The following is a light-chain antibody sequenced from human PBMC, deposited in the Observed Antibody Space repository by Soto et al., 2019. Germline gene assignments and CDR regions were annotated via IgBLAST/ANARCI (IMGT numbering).Light chain of an antibody. Sequence: EIVLTQSPGTLSLSPGERATLSCRASQSVRSSYLAWYQQKPGQAPRLLIYGASSRATGIPDRCSGSGSGTDFTLTISRLEPEDVAVYYCQQYGSSITFGQGTRLEIK. J-gene: IGKJ5*01. CDR2: GAS. CDR1: QSVRSSY. CDR3: QQYGSSIT. V-gene: IGKV3-20*01.